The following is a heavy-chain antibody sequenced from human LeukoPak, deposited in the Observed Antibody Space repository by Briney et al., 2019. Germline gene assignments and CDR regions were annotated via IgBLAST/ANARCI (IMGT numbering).Heavy chain of an antibody. V-gene: IGHV3-23*01. CDR2: ISGSGGST. J-gene: IGHJ6*03. D-gene: IGHD2-2*01. CDR3: AKGGGYCSSTSCYGEGRYYYYYYYMGV. CDR1: GFTFSSYA. Sequence: GGSLRLSCAASGFTFSSYAMSWVRQAPGKGLEWVSAISGSGGSTYYADSVKRRLTIPRDNSKKTLYMQMNSLRAEDTAVYYCAKGGGYCSSTSCYGEGRYYYYYYYMGVWGKGTTVTVSS.